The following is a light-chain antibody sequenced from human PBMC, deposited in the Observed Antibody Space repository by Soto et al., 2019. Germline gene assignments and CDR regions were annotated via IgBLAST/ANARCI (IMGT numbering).Light chain of an antibody. CDR1: QGISNN. J-gene: IGKJ2*01. CDR2: AAS. Sequence: DIQMTQSPSSLPASVGDRVTITGRASQGISNNLAWYQQKPGKVPKLLIYAASTLQSGVPSRSSGSGSGTDFTLTISSLQPEDVATYYCQKYNSAPHTFGQGTKLEIK. CDR3: QKYNSAPHT. V-gene: IGKV1-27*01.